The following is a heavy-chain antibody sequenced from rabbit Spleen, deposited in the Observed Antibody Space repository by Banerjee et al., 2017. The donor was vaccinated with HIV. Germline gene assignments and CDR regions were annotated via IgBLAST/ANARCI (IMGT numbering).Heavy chain of an antibody. CDR3: TRDAGTGDYIDVYFSL. V-gene: IGHV1S45*01. CDR2: INTATAKA. CDR1: GVSFSDKDV. J-gene: IGHJ4*01. D-gene: IGHD8-1*01. Sequence: QEQLMESGGGLVQPGGSLKLTCKASGVSFSDKDVMCWVRQAPGKGLEWIACINTATAKAVYANWAKGRFTISTTSSTTVTLQMTSLTAADTATYFCTRDAGTGDYIDVYFSLWGQGTLVTVS.